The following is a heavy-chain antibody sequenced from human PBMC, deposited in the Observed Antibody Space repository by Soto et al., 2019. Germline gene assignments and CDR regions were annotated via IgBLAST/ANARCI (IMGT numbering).Heavy chain of an antibody. CDR1: GFTFSTYA. J-gene: IGHJ4*02. CDR3: ASRRLDYCSSTSCYVFDY. D-gene: IGHD2-2*01. V-gene: IGHV3-23*01. Sequence: EVQLLESGGALIQAGGSLRLSCAASGFTFSTYAMNWVRQAPGKGLEWVSTISYSGGSTYYADSVKGRFTISRDNSRNTLYLQMHSLRAEDTALYYCASRRLDYCSSTSCYVFDYWGQGTLVTVSS. CDR2: ISYSGGST.